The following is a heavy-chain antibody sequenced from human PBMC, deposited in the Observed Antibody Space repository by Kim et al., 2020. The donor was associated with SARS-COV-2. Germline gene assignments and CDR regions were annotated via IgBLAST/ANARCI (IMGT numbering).Heavy chain of an antibody. J-gene: IGHJ6*02. CDR2: INPSGGST. D-gene: IGHD2-21*01. CDR3: ARDGHIVVVIAIPSKTGYYGMDV. Sequence: ASVKVSCKASGYTFTSYYMHWVRQAPGQGLEWMGIINPSGGSTSYAQKFQGRVTMTRDTSTSTVYMELSSLRSEDTAVYSCARDGHIVVVIAIPSKTGYYGMDVWGQGTTVTVSS. V-gene: IGHV1-46*01. CDR1: GYTFTSYY.